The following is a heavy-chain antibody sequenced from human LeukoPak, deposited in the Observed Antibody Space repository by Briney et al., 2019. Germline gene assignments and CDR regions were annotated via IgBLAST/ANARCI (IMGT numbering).Heavy chain of an antibody. Sequence: GGSLRLSCVASGFTFSSYGMHWVRQAPGRGLEWVAFIRYDGSNKYYADSVKGRFTISRDNSKNTLYLQMNSLRAEDTAVYYCAAIPPSPFDYWGQGTLVTVSS. CDR1: GFTFSSYG. CDR2: IRYDGSNK. D-gene: IGHD2-21*01. J-gene: IGHJ4*02. CDR3: AAIPPSPFDY. V-gene: IGHV3-30*02.